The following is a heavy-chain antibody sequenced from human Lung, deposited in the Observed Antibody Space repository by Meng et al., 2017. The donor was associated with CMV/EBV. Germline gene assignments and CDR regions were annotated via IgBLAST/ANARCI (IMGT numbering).Heavy chain of an antibody. V-gene: IGHV4-59*08. D-gene: IGHD3-16*02. CDR3: ARHQNGGTYPLDY. CDR2: NYYSGST. CDR1: GGSISTYY. Sequence: VQLQGAGPGLVKPSAPLSLTCAVSGGSISTYYWSWIRQPPGKGLEWIGNNYYSGSTNYNPSLASRVTISVDSSKNQFSLKLSSVTAADTAVYYCARHQNGGTYPLDYWGQGTLVTVSS. J-gene: IGHJ4*02.